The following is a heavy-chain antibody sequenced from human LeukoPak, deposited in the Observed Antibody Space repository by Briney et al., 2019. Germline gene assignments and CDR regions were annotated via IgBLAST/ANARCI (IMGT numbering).Heavy chain of an antibody. CDR1: GGSITTHY. CDR2: IYYIGNI. CDR3: ARGRLQLWSFPLPYNHYAIDV. Sequence: SETLSLTCTVSGGSITTHYWSWIRQPPGRRLEWIGYIYYIGNINYNPSLKSRVTISVDTSKKQFSLNVRSVTDADTAVYFCARGRLQLWSFPLPYNHYAIDVWGQGTTVTVSS. D-gene: IGHD5-18*01. V-gene: IGHV4-59*11. J-gene: IGHJ6*02.